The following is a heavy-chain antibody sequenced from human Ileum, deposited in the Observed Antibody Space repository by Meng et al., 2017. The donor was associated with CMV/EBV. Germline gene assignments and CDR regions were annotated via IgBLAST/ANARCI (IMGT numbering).Heavy chain of an antibody. CDR3: ARGADSSGYYDAFDI. Sequence: GGSLRLSCAASGFTFSNSGMHWVRQAPGRGLEWVAFIRSDGSNRYSADSVKGRFTISRDNSKNTLYLQMNSLTAEDTAVYYCARGADSSGYYDAFDIWGQGTMVTVSS. D-gene: IGHD3-22*01. CDR2: IRSDGSNR. J-gene: IGHJ3*02. V-gene: IGHV3-30*02. CDR1: GFTFSNSG.